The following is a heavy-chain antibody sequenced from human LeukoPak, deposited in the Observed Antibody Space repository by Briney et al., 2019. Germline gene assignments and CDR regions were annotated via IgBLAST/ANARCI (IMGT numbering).Heavy chain of an antibody. CDR2: ISSSSSYT. J-gene: IGHJ4*02. CDR3: ARSLAAAAPNFDY. Sequence: PGGSLRLSCAASGFTFSDYYMSWIRQAPGKGLEWVSYISSSSSYTNYADSVKGRFTISRDNAKNSLYLQMNSLRAEDTAVYYCARSLAAAAPNFDYWGQGTLVTVSS. V-gene: IGHV3-11*03. D-gene: IGHD6-13*01. CDR1: GFTFSDYY.